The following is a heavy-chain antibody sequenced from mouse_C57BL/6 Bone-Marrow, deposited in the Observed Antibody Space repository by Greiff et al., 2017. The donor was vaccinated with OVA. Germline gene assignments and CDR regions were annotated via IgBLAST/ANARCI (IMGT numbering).Heavy chain of an antibody. CDR3: TRYYYGSSDGS. Sequence: QVHVKQSGAELVRPGASVTLSCKASGYTFTDYEMHWVKQTPVHGLEWIGAIDPETGGTAYNQKFKGKAILTADKSSSTAYMELRSLTSEDSAVYYCTRYYYGSSDGSWGQGTTLTVSS. D-gene: IGHD1-1*01. CDR1: GYTFTDYE. V-gene: IGHV1-15*01. J-gene: IGHJ2*01. CDR2: IDPETGGT.